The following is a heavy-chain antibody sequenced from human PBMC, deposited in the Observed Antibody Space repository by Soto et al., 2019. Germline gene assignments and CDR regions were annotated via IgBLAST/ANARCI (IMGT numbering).Heavy chain of an antibody. J-gene: IGHJ4*02. CDR2: IYYSGST. CDR3: ARHEPSGTNFDY. CDR1: GGSISSYY. Sequence: SETLSLTCTVSGGSISSYYWSWIRQPPGKGLEWIGYIYYSGSTNYNPSLKSRVTISVDTSKNQFSLKLSSVTAADTAVYYCARHEPSGTNFDYWGQGTLVTVSS. V-gene: IGHV4-59*08. D-gene: IGHD6-13*01.